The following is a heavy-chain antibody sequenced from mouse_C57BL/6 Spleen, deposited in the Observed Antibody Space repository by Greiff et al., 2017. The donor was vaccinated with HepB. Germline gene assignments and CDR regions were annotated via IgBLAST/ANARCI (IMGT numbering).Heavy chain of an antibody. V-gene: IGHV15-2*01. CDR1: DSEVFPIAY. J-gene: IGHJ1*03. Sequence: QVQLQQSGSELRSPGSSVKLSCKDFDSEVFPIAYMSWVRQKPGHGFEWIGGILPSIGRTIYGEKFEDKATLDADTLSNTAYLELNSLTSEDSAIYYCARPGGYYGNFSYFDVWGTGTTVTVSS. CDR2: ILPSIGRT. CDR3: ARPGGYYGNFSYFDV. D-gene: IGHD2-1*01.